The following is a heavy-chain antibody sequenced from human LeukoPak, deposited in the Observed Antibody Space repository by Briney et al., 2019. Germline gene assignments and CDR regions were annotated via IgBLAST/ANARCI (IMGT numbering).Heavy chain of an antibody. CDR3: LRDRDY. Sequence: AGGSLRLSCAASGFAFSNFWMHWVRQAPGKGLVWVSRIKTDGSSTNYADSVKGRFTISRDNAKNTLYLQMNSLRAEDTAVYYCLRDRDYWGQGTLVTVSS. J-gene: IGHJ4*02. CDR1: GFAFSNFW. V-gene: IGHV3-74*01. CDR2: IKTDGSST.